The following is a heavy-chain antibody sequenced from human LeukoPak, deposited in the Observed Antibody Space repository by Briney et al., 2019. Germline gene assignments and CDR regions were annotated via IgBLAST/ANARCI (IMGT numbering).Heavy chain of an antibody. D-gene: IGHD6-13*01. V-gene: IGHV3-23*01. J-gene: IGHJ4*02. CDR1: GFTFSSYA. CDR2: ISGSGGST. CDR3: AKDGYSSSWYYFDY. Sequence: PGGSLRLSCAASGFTFSSYAMSWVRQAPGKGLEWVSAISGSGGSTYYADSVKGRFTIPRDNSKNTLYLQMNSLRAEDTAVYYCAKDGYSSSWYYFDYWGQGTLATVSS.